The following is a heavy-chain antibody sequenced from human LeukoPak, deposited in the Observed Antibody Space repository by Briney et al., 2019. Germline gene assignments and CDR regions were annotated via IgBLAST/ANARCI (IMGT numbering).Heavy chain of an antibody. CDR1: GYTFTDYY. CDR2: VDPENSET. J-gene: IGHJ3*02. D-gene: IGHD2-2*02. CDR3: AALIVPAAISGAFDI. Sequence: ASVKVSCKVSGYTFTDYYMHWVQQAPGKGLEWMGLVDPENSETIYAEKFQGRVTITADTSTDTAYMELSSLRSEDTAVYYCAALIVPAAISGAFDIWGQGTMVTVSS. V-gene: IGHV1-69-2*01.